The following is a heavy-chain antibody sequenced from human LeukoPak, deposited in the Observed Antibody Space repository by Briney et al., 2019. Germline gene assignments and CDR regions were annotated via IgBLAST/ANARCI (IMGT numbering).Heavy chain of an antibody. D-gene: IGHD5-24*01. CDR3: AKRPQLDY. Sequence: GGSLRLSCAASGFTFSSYAMHWVRQAPGKGLEWVAVISYDGSNKYYADSVKGRFTISRDNSKNTLYLQMNSLRAEDTAVYYCAKRPQLDYWGQGTLVTVSS. CDR2: ISYDGSNK. J-gene: IGHJ4*02. CDR1: GFTFSSYA. V-gene: IGHV3-30*18.